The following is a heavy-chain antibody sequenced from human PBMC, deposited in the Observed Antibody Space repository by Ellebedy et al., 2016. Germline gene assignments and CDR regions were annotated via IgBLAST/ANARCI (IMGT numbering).Heavy chain of an antibody. CDR2: IYGGGAS. D-gene: IGHD2-8*01. CDR3: VTRHNGAFDL. Sequence: GGSLRLXSAVSGFSVSSNDMSWVRQAPGKGLELVSLIYGGGASYYADSVKGRFTISRDNSKKTLYLQMSGLGVEDTAVYYCVTRHNGAFDLWGQGTMVTVSS. V-gene: IGHV3-53*01. CDR1: GFSVSSND. J-gene: IGHJ3*01.